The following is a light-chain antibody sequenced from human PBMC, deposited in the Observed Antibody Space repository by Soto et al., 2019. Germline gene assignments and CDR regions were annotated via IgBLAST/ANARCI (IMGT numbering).Light chain of an antibody. CDR1: QGISTL. V-gene: IGKV1-13*02. CDR2: EAS. Sequence: AIQLTQSPSSLSASVGDRVTITCRASQGISTLLAWYQQKPGKAPKVLIYEASKLESGVPSRFSGSGSGTEFTLTISTLQPDDVATYYCQQYNSYWTFGQGTKVDI. CDR3: QQYNSYWT. J-gene: IGKJ1*01.